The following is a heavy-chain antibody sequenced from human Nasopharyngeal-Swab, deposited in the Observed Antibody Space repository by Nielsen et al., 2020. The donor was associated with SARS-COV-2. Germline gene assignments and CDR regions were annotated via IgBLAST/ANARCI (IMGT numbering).Heavy chain of an antibody. V-gene: IGHV3-33*05. CDR2: ISYDGSNK. CDR3: ARRQDGSGFYFLDD. J-gene: IGHJ4*02. Sequence: GGSLRLSCAASGFTFSSYGMHWVRQAPGKGLEWVAVISYDGSNKYYADSVKGRFTISRDNAKNSLYLQVNSLRAEDTAVYYCARRQDGSGFYFLDDWGQGTLVSVSS. D-gene: IGHD3-22*01. CDR1: GFTFSSYG.